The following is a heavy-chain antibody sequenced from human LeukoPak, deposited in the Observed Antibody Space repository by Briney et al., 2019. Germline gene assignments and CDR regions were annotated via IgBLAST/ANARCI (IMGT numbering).Heavy chain of an antibody. D-gene: IGHD5-18*01. V-gene: IGHV4-39*02. Sequence: SETLSLTCTVSGDTISSKSFYWGWIRRPPGKGLEWIGSIYYSGGTYYNPSLKSRVTISVDTSKNHFSLQLTSVTAADTAVYYCGKLTLYGYVDPWGQGTLVTVSS. J-gene: IGHJ5*02. CDR1: GDTISSKSFY. CDR3: GKLTLYGYVDP. CDR2: IYYSGGT.